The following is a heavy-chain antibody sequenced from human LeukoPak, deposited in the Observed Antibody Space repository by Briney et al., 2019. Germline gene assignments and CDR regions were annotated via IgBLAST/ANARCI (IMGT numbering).Heavy chain of an antibody. CDR1: GGSISSYY. J-gene: IGHJ4*02. V-gene: IGHV4-59*01. Sequence: PSETLSLTCTVSGGSISSYYWSWIRQPPGKGLEWIGYIYYSGSTNYNPSLKSRVTISVDTSKNQFSLKLSSVTAADTAVYYCAGAERSGVKLDYWGQGTLVTVSS. CDR2: IYYSGST. D-gene: IGHD3-10*01. CDR3: AGAERSGVKLDY.